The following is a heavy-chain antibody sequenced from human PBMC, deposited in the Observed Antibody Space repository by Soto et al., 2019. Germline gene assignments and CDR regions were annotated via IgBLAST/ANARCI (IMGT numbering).Heavy chain of an antibody. D-gene: IGHD1-26*01. CDR3: ARAPFSGSSPFDY. Sequence: SETLSLTCTVSGGSMTCGDYHWSWIRQPPGKGLEWIGYIYHSGTTDYNLSLRGRSTIAIDTSKNQFSLKLTSVTAADTAVYYCARAPFSGSSPFDYWGHGALVTVS. CDR1: GGSMTCGDYH. CDR2: IYHSGTT. V-gene: IGHV4-30-4*01. J-gene: IGHJ4*01.